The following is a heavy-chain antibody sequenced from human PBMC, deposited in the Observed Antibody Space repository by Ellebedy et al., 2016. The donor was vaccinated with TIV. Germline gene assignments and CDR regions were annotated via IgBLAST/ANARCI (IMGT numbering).Heavy chain of an antibody. CDR3: ARGRAPLRISMIVVVNFSDYYGMDV. V-gene: IGHV1-69*13. CDR1: GYTFINYG. D-gene: IGHD3-22*01. CDR2: IIPIFGTA. J-gene: IGHJ6*02. Sequence: SVKVSCXASGYTFINYGISWVRQAPGQGLEWMGGIIPIFGTANYAQKFQGRVTITADESTSTAYMELSSLRSEDTAVYYCARGRAPLRISMIVVVNFSDYYGMDVWGQGTTVTVSS.